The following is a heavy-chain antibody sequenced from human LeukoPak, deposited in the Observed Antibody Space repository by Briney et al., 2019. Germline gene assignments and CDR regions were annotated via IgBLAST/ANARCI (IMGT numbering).Heavy chain of an antibody. CDR2: ISGSGAGT. D-gene: IGHD2-8*01. Sequence: GGSLRLSCAASGFTFSSYAMSWVRQAPGKGLEWVSGISGSGAGTYYADSVKGRFTISRDNSKNTLYLQMNSLRAEDTAVYYCAKMVREFYTISYYFDYWGQGTLVTVSS. J-gene: IGHJ4*02. CDR1: GFTFSSYA. V-gene: IGHV3-23*01. CDR3: AKMVREFYTISYYFDY.